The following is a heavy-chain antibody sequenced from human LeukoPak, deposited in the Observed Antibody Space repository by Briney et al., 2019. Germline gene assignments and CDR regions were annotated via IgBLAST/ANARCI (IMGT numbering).Heavy chain of an antibody. CDR2: VYSGGTT. D-gene: IGHD2-21*02. CDR3: ARGPRSSVVVTAFFDY. CDR1: EFTFNHYA. V-gene: IGHV3-53*01. Sequence: GGSLRLSCAASEFTFNHYAMSWVRQAPGKGLEWVSIVYSGGTTYYADSVKGRFIISRDNSTNTLFLQMNSLRVEDTAMYYCARGPRSSVVVTAFFDYWGQGALVTVSS. J-gene: IGHJ4*02.